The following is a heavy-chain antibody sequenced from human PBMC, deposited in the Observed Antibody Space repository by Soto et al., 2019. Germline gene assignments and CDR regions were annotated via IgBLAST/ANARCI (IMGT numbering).Heavy chain of an antibody. D-gene: IGHD3-22*01. Sequence: GGSLRLSCAASGFMFSSYAMGWVRQAPGKGLEWVSSISASGGTANLADSVEGRCTISRDNSKSTLYLQMNSLRAEDTAVYYCAKLTYPSDSTGYYYERVSGWIDSWGQGTLVTVSS. CDR2: ISASGGTA. CDR3: AKLTYPSDSTGYYYERVSGWIDS. V-gene: IGHV3-23*01. J-gene: IGHJ5*01. CDR1: GFMFSSYA.